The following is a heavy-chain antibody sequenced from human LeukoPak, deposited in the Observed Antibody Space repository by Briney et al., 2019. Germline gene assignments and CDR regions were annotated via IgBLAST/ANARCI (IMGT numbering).Heavy chain of an antibody. J-gene: IGHJ5*02. Sequence: SQTLSLTCAISGDSVSSNGAAWNWIRQSPSRGLEWLGRTYYRSKWYNDYAESVKSRITINPETPKNQFSLQLKSVTPEDTAVYYCARVAYSTSWGFNNWFDAWGRGTLVTVSS. D-gene: IGHD2-2*01. CDR2: TYYRSKWYN. CDR3: ARVAYSTSWGFNNWFDA. CDR1: GDSVSSNGAA. V-gene: IGHV6-1*01.